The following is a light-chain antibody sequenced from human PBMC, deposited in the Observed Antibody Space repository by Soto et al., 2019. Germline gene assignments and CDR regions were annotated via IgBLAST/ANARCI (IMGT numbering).Light chain of an antibody. Sequence: DIQMTQSPSSLSASVGDRVTITCRASQDMKNYLNWYQHKPGKAPKLLIYDASFLETGVPPRFSGSVSGTDFTFTITSLQPEDIATYYCQQSDHVPFFGGGTKVEIK. CDR2: DAS. CDR3: QQSDHVPF. J-gene: IGKJ4*01. V-gene: IGKV1-33*01. CDR1: QDMKNY.